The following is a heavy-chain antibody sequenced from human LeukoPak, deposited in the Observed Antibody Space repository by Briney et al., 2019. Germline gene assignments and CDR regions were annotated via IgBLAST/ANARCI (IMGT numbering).Heavy chain of an antibody. J-gene: IGHJ4*02. V-gene: IGHV1-18*01. D-gene: IGHD6-19*01. CDR2: ISAYNGNT. CDR3: ARDSVAGNGRGFDY. CDR1: GYTFTSYG. Sequence: ASVKVSCKSSGYTFTSYGISWVRLAPGPGHERMGWISAYNGNTNYAQKLQGRVTMTTDTSTSTAYMELRSLRSDDTAVYYCARDSVAGNGRGFDYWGQGTLVTVSS.